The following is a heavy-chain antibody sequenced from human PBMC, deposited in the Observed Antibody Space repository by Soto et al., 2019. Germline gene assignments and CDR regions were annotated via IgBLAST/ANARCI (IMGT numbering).Heavy chain of an antibody. Sequence: QLQLQESGPGLVKPSETLSLTCTVSGGSISSSTYYWGWIRQPPGKGLEWIGSMYYSGSTYYNPSRKSRVTISVDTSNNQFSLKLSSVTAADTAVYYCARRVTWAFDVWGRGTMVTVSS. V-gene: IGHV4-39*01. CDR1: GGSISSSTYY. CDR2: MYYSGST. CDR3: ARRVTWAFDV. J-gene: IGHJ3*01.